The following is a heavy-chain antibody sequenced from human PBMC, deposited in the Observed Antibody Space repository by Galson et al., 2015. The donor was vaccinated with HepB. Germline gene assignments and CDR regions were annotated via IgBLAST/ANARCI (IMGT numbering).Heavy chain of an antibody. Sequence: SVKVSCKASGGTFSSYAISWVRQAPGQGLEWMGGIIPIFGTANYAQKFQGRVTITADESTSTAYMELSSLRSEDTAVYYCARSVITFGGVIPYYYYGMDVWGQGTTVTVSS. CDR2: IIPIFGTA. CDR1: GGTFSSYA. D-gene: IGHD3-16*02. J-gene: IGHJ6*02. CDR3: ARSVITFGGVIPYYYYGMDV. V-gene: IGHV1-69*13.